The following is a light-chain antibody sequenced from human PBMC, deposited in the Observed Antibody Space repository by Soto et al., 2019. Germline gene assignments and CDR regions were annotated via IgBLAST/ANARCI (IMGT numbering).Light chain of an antibody. J-gene: IGKJ2*01. V-gene: IGKV3D-15*01. Sequence: EIVMTQSPATLSVSPGERATLSCRASQSVSSNLAWYQQKPGQAPRLLIYGASTRAAGIPARFSGSGSGTGFTLTISGLQSEDFAVYYGQQYNNWPYTVGQGTKLEIK. CDR1: QSVSSN. CDR2: GAS. CDR3: QQYNNWPYT.